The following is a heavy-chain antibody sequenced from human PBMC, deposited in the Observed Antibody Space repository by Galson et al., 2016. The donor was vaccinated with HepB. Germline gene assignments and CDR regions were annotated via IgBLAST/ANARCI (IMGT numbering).Heavy chain of an antibody. Sequence: SLRLSCAVSEFTFRDAWMSWVRQAPGKGLDWVGRIKRKPDGGTTDYVAPVKVRITISRDDSKKTVFLEMNSLKIEDTAVYYCTIDRFAYYHGSGSYLRKIFQYYDMDVWGQGTTVTVSS. J-gene: IGHJ6*02. CDR1: EFTFRDAW. V-gene: IGHV3-15*01. CDR3: TIDRFAYYHGSGSYLRKIFQYYDMDV. D-gene: IGHD3-10*01. CDR2: IKRKPDGGTT.